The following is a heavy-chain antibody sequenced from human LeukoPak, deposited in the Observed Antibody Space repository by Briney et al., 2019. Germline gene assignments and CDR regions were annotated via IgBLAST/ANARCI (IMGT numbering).Heavy chain of an antibody. Sequence: PGGSLRLSCAASGFTFSNYAVHWVRQAPGKGLEWVAGIAYDGSHKDYADSVKGRFTISRDNSKNTVDLQMNSLRAEDTAVYYCATDGAGFDTWGQGVLVTVSS. J-gene: IGHJ5*02. CDR1: GFTFSNYA. CDR3: ATDGAGFDT. V-gene: IGHV3-30*04. CDR2: IAYDGSHK.